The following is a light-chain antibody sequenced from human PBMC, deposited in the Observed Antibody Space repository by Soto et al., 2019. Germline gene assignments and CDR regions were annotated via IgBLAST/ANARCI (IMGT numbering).Light chain of an antibody. J-gene: IGLJ3*02. CDR2: YDS. CDR3: QVWDSSSDRV. V-gene: IGLV3-21*04. Sequence: SYELTQPPSVSVAPGKTARITCGGNNIGSKSVHWYQQKPGQAPVLVIYYDSDRPSGIPERVSGANSGNTATLTISRVEAGDEADYSCQVWDSSSDRVFGGGPKVTVL. CDR1: NIGSKS.